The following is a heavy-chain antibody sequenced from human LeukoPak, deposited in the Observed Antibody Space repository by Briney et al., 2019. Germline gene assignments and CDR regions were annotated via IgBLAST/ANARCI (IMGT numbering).Heavy chain of an antibody. V-gene: IGHV3-7*03. CDR3: ARTPSMWPDAFDI. CDR2: IKQDGSEK. D-gene: IGHD2/OR15-2a*01. CDR1: GFTFSSYW. J-gene: IGHJ3*02. Sequence: GGSLRLSCAASGFTFSSYWMSWVRQAPGKGLEWVANIKQDGSEKYYVDSVKGRFTISRDNAKNSLYPQMNSLRAEDTAVYYCARTPSMWPDAFDIWGQGTMVTVSS.